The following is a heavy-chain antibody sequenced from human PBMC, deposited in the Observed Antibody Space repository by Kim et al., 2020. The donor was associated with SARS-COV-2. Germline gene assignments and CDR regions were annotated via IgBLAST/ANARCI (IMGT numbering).Heavy chain of an antibody. J-gene: IGHJ4*02. CDR3: AKDLYHGMIVPLFDY. Sequence: DSVKGRFTISRDNSKNTLYLQMNSLRAEDTAVYYCAKDLYHGMIVPLFDYWGQGTLVTVSS. D-gene: IGHD3-22*01. V-gene: IGHV3-23*01.